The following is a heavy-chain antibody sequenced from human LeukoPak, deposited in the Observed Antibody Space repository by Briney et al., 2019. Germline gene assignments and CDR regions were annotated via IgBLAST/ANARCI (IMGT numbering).Heavy chain of an antibody. V-gene: IGHV3-48*03. J-gene: IGHJ4*02. CDR2: ISSSGSTI. CDR1: GLTFSSYE. CDR3: ARETHSGYDYTLADY. D-gene: IGHD5-12*01. Sequence: PGGSLRLSCAASGLTFSSYEMNWVREAPGKGLEWVSYISSSGSTIFYADSVKGRFTISRDDAKNSLYLQRNALRAEDTAVYNCARETHSGYDYTLADYSGQGTLVTASS.